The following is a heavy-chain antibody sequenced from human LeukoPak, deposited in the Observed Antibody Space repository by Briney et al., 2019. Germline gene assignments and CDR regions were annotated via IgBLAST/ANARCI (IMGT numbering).Heavy chain of an antibody. J-gene: IGHJ4*02. CDR2: VNQGGSET. CDR1: GFSFNTYW. V-gene: IGHV3-7*01. D-gene: IGHD3-16*02. Sequence: GGSLRLSCAASGFSFNTYWMTWVRQAPGKGLEWVANVNQGGSETYYVDSVKGRFIISRDNAKNSMYLQMNSLRAEDTAVYYCVRGGLYHYSGTSGDYWGQGTLVTVSS. CDR3: VRGGLYHYSGTSGDY.